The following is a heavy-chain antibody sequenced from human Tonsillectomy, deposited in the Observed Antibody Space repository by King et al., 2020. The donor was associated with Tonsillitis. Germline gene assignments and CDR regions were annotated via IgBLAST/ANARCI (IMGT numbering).Heavy chain of an antibody. Sequence: QLQESGPGLLKPSETLSLTCTVSGGSISSYYWSWIRQLPGKGLEWIGYIYYSGSTNYNPSLKSRVTISVNTSKNQFSRKLSSVTAADTAVYYCPGYGQLRGAFDVWGQGTMVTVSS. J-gene: IGHJ3*01. CDR3: PGYGQLRGAFDV. CDR2: IYYSGST. CDR1: GGSISSYY. V-gene: IGHV4-59*08. D-gene: IGHD5-24*01.